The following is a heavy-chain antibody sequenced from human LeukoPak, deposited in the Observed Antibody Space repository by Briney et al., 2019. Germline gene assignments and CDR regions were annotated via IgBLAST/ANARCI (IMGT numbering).Heavy chain of an antibody. D-gene: IGHD3-9*01. CDR3: TRVSGDYDILTGYYTGYYFDY. J-gene: IGHJ4*02. V-gene: IGHV3-49*04. CDR1: GFTFGDYA. Sequence: SGGSLRLSCTASGFTFGDYAMSWVRQAPGKGLEWVGFIRRKAYGCTTEYAASVKDRFTISRDDSKSIAYLQMNSLKTEDTAVYYCTRVSGDYDILTGYYTGYYFDYWGQGTLVTVSS. CDR2: IRRKAYGCTT.